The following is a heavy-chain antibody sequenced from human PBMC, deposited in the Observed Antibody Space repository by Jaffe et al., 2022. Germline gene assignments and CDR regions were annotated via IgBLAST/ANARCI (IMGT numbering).Heavy chain of an antibody. V-gene: IGHV4-34*01. Sequence: QVQLQQWGAGLLKPSETLSLTCAVYGGSFSGYYWSWIRQPPGKGLEWIGEINHSGSTNYNPSLKSRVTISVDTSKNQFSLKLSSVTAADTAVYYCARGRFNRAKVATINPPRVPGYYFDYWGQGTLVTVSS. CDR1: GGSFSGYY. J-gene: IGHJ4*02. CDR2: INHSGST. CDR3: ARGRFNRAKVATINPPRVPGYYFDY. D-gene: IGHD5-12*01.